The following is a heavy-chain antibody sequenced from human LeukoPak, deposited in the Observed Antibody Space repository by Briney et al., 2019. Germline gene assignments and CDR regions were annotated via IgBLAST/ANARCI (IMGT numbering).Heavy chain of an antibody. CDR3: ARPTPLGYFDY. J-gene: IGHJ4*02. Sequence: GASVKVSCKASGYTFTSYYMHWVRQAPGQGLEWMGIINPSGGSTSYTQKFQGRVTMTRDTSTSTVYMELSSLRSEDTAVYYCARPTPLGYFDYWGQGTLVTVSS. V-gene: IGHV1-46*01. CDR1: GYTFTSYY. CDR2: INPSGGST.